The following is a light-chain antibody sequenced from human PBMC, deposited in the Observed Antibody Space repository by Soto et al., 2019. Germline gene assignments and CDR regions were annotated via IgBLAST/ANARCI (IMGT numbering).Light chain of an antibody. Sequence: QSALTQPASVSGSPGQSITISCAGTSSDVGRYNFVSGDQQHPGKVPTLMTFEVTKRPSGVSARFSGSKSGNTASLTISGLQPAGEADYYCCSDVGGSVYVFGTGTNVPVL. CDR2: EVT. CDR1: SSDVGRYNF. V-gene: IGLV2-23*02. CDR3: CSDVGGSVYV. J-gene: IGLJ1*01.